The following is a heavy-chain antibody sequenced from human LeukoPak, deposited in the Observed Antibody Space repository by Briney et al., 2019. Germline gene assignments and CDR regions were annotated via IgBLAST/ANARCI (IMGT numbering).Heavy chain of an antibody. D-gene: IGHD2-2*01. CDR1: GFTFSSYA. CDR2: INDSGDST. Sequence: PGGSPSLSCAASGFTFSSYAMRWVRQDPGKGLEWVSSINDSGDSTYYADSVKGRFTISRDNSKNTLYLLMNNLRAEDTAIFYCATAYCSSTSCPTWGQGTLVTLSS. V-gene: IGHV3-23*01. J-gene: IGHJ5*02. CDR3: ATAYCSSTSCPT.